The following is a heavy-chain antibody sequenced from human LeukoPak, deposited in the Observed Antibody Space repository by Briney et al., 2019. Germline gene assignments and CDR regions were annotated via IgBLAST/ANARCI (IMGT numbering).Heavy chain of an antibody. J-gene: IGHJ4*02. CDR2: INPNSGGT. D-gene: IGHD6-13*01. CDR1: GYTFTDSY. Sequence: ASVKVSCKASGYTFTDSYMHWVRQAPGQGLEWMGWINPNSGGTNYAQKFQGRVSMTRDTSISTAYMELSRLRSDDKAVYYCARDLGYTSSCWGQGTLVTVSS. CDR3: ARDLGYTSSC. V-gene: IGHV1-2*02.